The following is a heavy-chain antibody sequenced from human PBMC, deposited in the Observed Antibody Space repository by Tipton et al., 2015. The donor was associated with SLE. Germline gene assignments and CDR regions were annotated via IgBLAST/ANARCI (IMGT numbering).Heavy chain of an antibody. Sequence: TLSLICAVSGGSISSSSYYWGWIRQPPGKGLEWIGSIYYSGSTYYNPSLKSRVTISVDTSKNQFSLKLSSVTAADTAVYYCARHKPLLSIAVAGPGYWGQGTLVTVSS. J-gene: IGHJ4*02. V-gene: IGHV4-39*07. CDR1: GGSISSSSYY. D-gene: IGHD6-19*01. CDR3: ARHKPLLSIAVAGPGY. CDR2: IYYSGST.